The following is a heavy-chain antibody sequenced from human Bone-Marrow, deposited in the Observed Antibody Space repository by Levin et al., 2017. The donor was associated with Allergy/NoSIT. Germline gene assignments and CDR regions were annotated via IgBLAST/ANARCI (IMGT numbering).Heavy chain of an antibody. CDR3: ARGGGFGELVSPNDAFDI. CDR1: GGSISSGGYS. D-gene: IGHD3-10*01. Sequence: SQTLSLTCAVSGGSISSGGYSWSWIRQPPGKGLEWIGYIYHSGSTYYNPSLKSRVTISVDRSKNQFSLKLSSVTAADTAVYYCARGGGFGELVSPNDAFDIWGQGTMVTVSS. CDR2: IYHSGST. V-gene: IGHV4-30-2*01. J-gene: IGHJ3*02.